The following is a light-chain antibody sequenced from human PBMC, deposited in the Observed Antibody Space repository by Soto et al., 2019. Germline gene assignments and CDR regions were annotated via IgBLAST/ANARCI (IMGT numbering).Light chain of an antibody. CDR3: LQDYNYPFT. CDR2: GAS. Sequence: AIQMTQSPSSLSASLVYRFTITFRASQDIRKDLAWYQQKPGKAPQILIYGASTLQTGVASRFSGSGSATDFTLTISSLQPEDSAAYYCLQDYNYPFTFGQGTKVDI. J-gene: IGKJ2*01. V-gene: IGKV1-6*01. CDR1: QDIRKD.